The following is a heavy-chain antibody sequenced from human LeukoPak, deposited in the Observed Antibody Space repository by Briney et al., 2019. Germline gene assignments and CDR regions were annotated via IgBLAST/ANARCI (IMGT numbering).Heavy chain of an antibody. CDR3: ARGFSVAGTAFRGY. CDR1: GFTFSSYG. CDR2: INSDGSST. Sequence: PGGSLRLSCAASGFTFSSYGMHWVRQAPGKGLVWVSRINSDGSSTSYADSVKGRFTISRDNAKNTLYLQMNSLRAEDTAVYYCARGFSVAGTAFRGYWGQGTLVTVSS. V-gene: IGHV3-74*01. J-gene: IGHJ4*02. D-gene: IGHD6-19*01.